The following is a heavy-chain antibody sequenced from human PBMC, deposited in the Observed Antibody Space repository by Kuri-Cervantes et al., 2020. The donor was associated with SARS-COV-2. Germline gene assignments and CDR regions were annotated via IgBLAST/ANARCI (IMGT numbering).Heavy chain of an antibody. CDR2: IYHSGST. Sequence: SETLSLTCTVSGGSISSYYWGWIRQPPGKGLEWIGSIYHSGSTYYNPSLKSRVTISVDTSKNQFSLKLSSVTAADTAVHYCARHGNSYCSSTSCSYNYYYYYMDVWGKGTTVTISS. D-gene: IGHD2-2*01. J-gene: IGHJ6*03. V-gene: IGHV4-38-2*02. CDR3: ARHGNSYCSSTSCSYNYYYYYMDV. CDR1: GGSISSYY.